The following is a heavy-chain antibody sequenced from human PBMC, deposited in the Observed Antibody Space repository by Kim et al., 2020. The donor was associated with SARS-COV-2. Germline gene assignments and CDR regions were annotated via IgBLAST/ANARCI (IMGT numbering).Heavy chain of an antibody. V-gene: IGHV4-59*09. CDR2: GRP. J-gene: IGHJ6*03. D-gene: IGHD2-15*01. CDR3: ARGTQYMDV. Sequence: GRPNYKPSLKSRVTMSVDTSKQQFSLPLSSVTAADTAVYYCARGTQYMDVWGKGTAVSVSS.